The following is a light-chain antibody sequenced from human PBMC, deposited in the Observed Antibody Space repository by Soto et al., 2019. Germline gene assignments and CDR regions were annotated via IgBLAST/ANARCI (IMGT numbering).Light chain of an antibody. CDR2: DNS. CDR3: QSYDSSLSGVV. J-gene: IGLJ1*01. V-gene: IGLV1-40*01. CDR1: SSNIGAGFD. Sequence: QSVLTQPPSVSGAPGQRVTISCTGSSSNIGAGFDVHWYQQLPGTAPKLLMYDNSNRPSGVPDRFSGSKSGTSASLAITGLQPEDEADYYCQSYDSSLSGVVFGTGTKVTVL.